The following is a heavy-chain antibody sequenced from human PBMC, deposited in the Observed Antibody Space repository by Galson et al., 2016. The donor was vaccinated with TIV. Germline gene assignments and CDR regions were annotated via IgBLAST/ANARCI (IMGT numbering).Heavy chain of an antibody. CDR3: ARERHHCGNECFLQYYYGMDV. CDR1: GFPVSDNY. Sequence: CAASGFPVSDNYMTWVRRAPGKGLEWVSIIHTGGNTNYADSVRGRFTISRDNAKNTVYLQMSRLRAEDAAVYYCARERHHCGNECFLQYYYGMDVWGQGTTVTVSS. D-gene: IGHD4-23*01. J-gene: IGHJ6*02. V-gene: IGHV3-66*02. CDR2: IHTGGNT.